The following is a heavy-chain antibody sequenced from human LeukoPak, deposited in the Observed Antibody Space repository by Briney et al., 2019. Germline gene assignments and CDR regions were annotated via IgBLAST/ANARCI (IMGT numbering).Heavy chain of an antibody. J-gene: IGHJ3*02. Sequence: PGGSLRLSCAASGFTVSSNYMSWVRQAPGKGLEWVSAISGSGGSTYYADSVKGRFTISRDNSKNTLYLQMNSLRAEDTAVYYCAKVPFVVVPAAIGIWGQGTMVTVSS. D-gene: IGHD2-2*02. CDR1: GFTVSSNY. CDR2: ISGSGGST. CDR3: AKVPFVVVPAAIGI. V-gene: IGHV3-23*01.